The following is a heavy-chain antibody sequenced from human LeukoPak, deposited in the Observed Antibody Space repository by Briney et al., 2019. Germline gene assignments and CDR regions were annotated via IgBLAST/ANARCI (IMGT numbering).Heavy chain of an antibody. CDR3: AKLGGNSSPYYSYMDV. CDR2: ISASGTIT. J-gene: IGHJ6*03. Sequence: GGSLRLSCATSGFTFRNFAMNWVRQAPGKGLEWVSVISASGTITYYSDSVKGRFTFSRDNSNNTVFLQMNSLRAEDTAVYYCAKLGGNSSPYYSYMDVWGKGTTVTVSS. CDR1: GFTFRNFA. D-gene: IGHD4-23*01. V-gene: IGHV3-23*01.